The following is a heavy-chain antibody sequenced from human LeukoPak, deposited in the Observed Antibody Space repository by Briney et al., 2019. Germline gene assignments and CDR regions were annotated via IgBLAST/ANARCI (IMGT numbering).Heavy chain of an antibody. J-gene: IGHJ4*02. Sequence: PGGSLRLSCAASGFTFSSYAMSWVRQAPGKGLEWVSAISGSGGSTYYADSVKGRFTISRDNSKNSLYLQMNSLRTEDTALYYCAKVRWGNWDYFDYWGQGTLVTVSS. CDR2: ISGSGGST. CDR3: AKVRWGNWDYFDY. D-gene: IGHD3-16*01. V-gene: IGHV3-23*01. CDR1: GFTFSSYA.